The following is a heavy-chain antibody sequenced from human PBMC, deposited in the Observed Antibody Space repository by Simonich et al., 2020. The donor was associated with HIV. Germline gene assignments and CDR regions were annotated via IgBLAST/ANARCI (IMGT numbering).Heavy chain of an antibody. CDR2: ISRSGSIM. J-gene: IGHJ3*02. D-gene: IGHD7-27*01. CDR3: AGAPYGDGAFDI. V-gene: IGHV3-11*01. Sequence: QVQLVESGGGLVKPGGSLRLSCAASGFTLSDYYMSWIRQAPGKGLEWVSYISRSGSIMYYADSVKGRFTSSRDNAKNSLYLQMNSLRAEDTAVYSCAGAPYGDGAFDIWGQGTMVTVSS. CDR1: GFTLSDYY.